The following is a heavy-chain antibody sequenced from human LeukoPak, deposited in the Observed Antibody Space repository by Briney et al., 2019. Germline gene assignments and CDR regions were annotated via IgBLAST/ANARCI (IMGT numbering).Heavy chain of an antibody. D-gene: IGHD4-17*01. CDR1: GGSISSYY. V-gene: IGHV4-59*01. CDR3: ARMDDTVTPGAFDI. CDR2: IYYSGST. Sequence: SETLSLTCTVSGGSISSYYWSWIRQPPGKGLEWIGYIYYSGSTNYNPSLKSRVTISVDTSKNQFSLKLSSVTAADTAVYYCARMDDTVTPGAFDIWGQGTMVTVSS. J-gene: IGHJ3*02.